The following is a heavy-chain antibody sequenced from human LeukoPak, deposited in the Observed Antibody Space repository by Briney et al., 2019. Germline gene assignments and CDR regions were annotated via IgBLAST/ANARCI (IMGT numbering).Heavy chain of an antibody. D-gene: IGHD2-2*01. CDR2: IYYSGST. CDR1: GGSISSYY. Sequence: SETLSLTCTVSGGSISSYYWSWIRQPPGEGLEWIGYIYYSGSTNYNPSLKSRVTISVDTSKNQFSLKLSSVTAADTVVYYCARHRYCSSTSCYDARFDPWGQGTLVTVSS. V-gene: IGHV4-59*08. J-gene: IGHJ5*02. CDR3: ARHRYCSSTSCYDARFDP.